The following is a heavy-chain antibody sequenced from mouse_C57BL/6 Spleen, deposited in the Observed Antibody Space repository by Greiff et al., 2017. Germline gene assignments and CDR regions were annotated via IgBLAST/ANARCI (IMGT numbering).Heavy chain of an antibody. J-gene: IGHJ4*01. CDR2: SRNKANDYTT. V-gene: IGHV7-1*01. CDR1: GFTFSDFY. CDR3: ARDADSNYRAMDY. D-gene: IGHD2-5*01. Sequence: EVQLVESGGGLVQSGRSLRLSCATSGFTFSDFYMEWVRQAPGKGLEWIAASRNKANDYTTEYSASVKGRFIVSRDTSQSILYLQMNALRAEDTAIYYGARDADSNYRAMDYWGQGTSVTVSS.